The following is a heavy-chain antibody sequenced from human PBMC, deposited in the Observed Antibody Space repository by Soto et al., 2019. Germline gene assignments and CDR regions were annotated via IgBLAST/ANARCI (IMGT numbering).Heavy chain of an antibody. Sequence: SLTCAVSGGSISSGGYSWSWIRQPPGKGLEWIGYIYHSGSTYYNPSLKSRVAISLDTSKNQFSLRLNSVTAADTAVYYCARSSIEPRVFMYPFDSWGQGTLVTVSS. CDR2: IYHSGST. V-gene: IGHV4-30-2*01. CDR1: GGSISSGGYS. CDR3: ARSSIEPRVFMYPFDS. D-gene: IGHD6-6*01. J-gene: IGHJ4*02.